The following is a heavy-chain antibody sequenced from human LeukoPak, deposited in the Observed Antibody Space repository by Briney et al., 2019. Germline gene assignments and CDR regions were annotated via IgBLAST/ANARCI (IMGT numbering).Heavy chain of an antibody. J-gene: IGHJ5*02. CDR2: ISSSSSYI. CDR3: ARSLAGVVVPAPGT. V-gene: IGHV3-21*01. D-gene: IGHD2-2*01. CDR1: GFTFSSYS. Sequence: PGGSLRLSCATSGFTFSSYSMNWVRQAPGKGLEWVSSISSSSSYIYYADSVKGRFTISRDNAKNSLYLQMNSLRAEDTAVYYCARSLAGVVVPAPGTWGQGTLVTVSS.